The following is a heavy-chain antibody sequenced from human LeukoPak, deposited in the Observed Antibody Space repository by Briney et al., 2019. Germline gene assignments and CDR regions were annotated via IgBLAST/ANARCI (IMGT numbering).Heavy chain of an antibody. J-gene: IGHJ4*02. CDR2: ISGSGGST. CDR3: AKDRLSGAAAGYYFDY. CDR1: GFTFGSYA. Sequence: GGSLRLSCAASGFTFGSYAMSWVRQAPGKGLEWVSAISGSGGSTYYADSVKGRFTISRDNSKNTLYLQMNSLRAEDTAVYYCAKDRLSGAAAGYYFDYWGQGTLVTVSS. D-gene: IGHD6-13*01. V-gene: IGHV3-23*01.